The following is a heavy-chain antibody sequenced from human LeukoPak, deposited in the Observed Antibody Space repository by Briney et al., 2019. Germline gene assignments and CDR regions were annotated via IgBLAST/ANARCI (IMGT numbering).Heavy chain of an antibody. Sequence: GASVKVSCKASGYTFTSYDINWVRQATGQGLEWMGWMNPNSGNTGYAQEFQGRVTMTRNTSISTAYMELSSLRSEDTAVYYCARAIPFGPAPDYWGQGTLVTVSS. CDR3: ARAIPFGPAPDY. CDR1: GYTFTSYD. CDR2: MNPNSGNT. V-gene: IGHV1-8*01. J-gene: IGHJ4*02. D-gene: IGHD3-10*01.